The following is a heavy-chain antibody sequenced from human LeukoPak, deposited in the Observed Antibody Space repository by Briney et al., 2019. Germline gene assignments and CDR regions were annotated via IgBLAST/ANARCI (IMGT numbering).Heavy chain of an antibody. Sequence: SETLSLTCAVYGGSFSGYYWSWIRQPPGKGLEWIGKINHSGSTNYNPSLKSRVTISVDTSKNQFSLKLSSVTAADTAVYYCARQDWGLPYFDYWGQGTLVTVSS. D-gene: IGHD7-27*01. CDR1: GGSFSGYY. V-gene: IGHV4-34*01. CDR2: INHSGST. CDR3: ARQDWGLPYFDY. J-gene: IGHJ4*02.